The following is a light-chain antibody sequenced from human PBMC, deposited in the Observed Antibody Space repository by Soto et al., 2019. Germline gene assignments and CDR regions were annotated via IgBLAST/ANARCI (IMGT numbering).Light chain of an antibody. CDR3: NTYAENKEV. V-gene: IGLV2-8*01. Sequence: QSALTQPPSASGSPGQSVTISCTGSSSDVGAYNYVSWYQQHPGKAPKLMIYEVSKLPSGVPDRFSGSKSGNTASLTVSGLKAEDEADYYCNTYAENKEVFGGGTKLTVL. CDR2: EVS. J-gene: IGLJ2*01. CDR1: SSDVGAYNY.